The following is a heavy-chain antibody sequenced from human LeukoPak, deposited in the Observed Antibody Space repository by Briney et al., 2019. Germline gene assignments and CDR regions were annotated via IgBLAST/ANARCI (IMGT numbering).Heavy chain of an antibody. CDR2: ISSSSSTI. D-gene: IGHD3-22*01. CDR1: GFTFSSYS. Sequence: GGSLRLSCAASGFTFSSYSMNWVRQAPGKGLEWVSYISSSSSTIYYADSVKGRFTISRDNAKNSLYLQMNSLRAEDTAVYYCARALSSGYYSPGSTPFDYWGQGTLVTVSS. V-gene: IGHV3-48*04. CDR3: ARALSSGYYSPGSTPFDY. J-gene: IGHJ4*02.